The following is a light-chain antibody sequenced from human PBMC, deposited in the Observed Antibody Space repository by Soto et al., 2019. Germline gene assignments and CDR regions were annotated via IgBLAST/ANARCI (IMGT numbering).Light chain of an antibody. J-gene: IGKJ1*01. CDR3: LQHNDYPPT. V-gene: IGKV1-17*01. CDR2: AAS. CDR1: QDIRND. Sequence: DIQMTQSPSSLSASVGDRVTITCRASQDIRNDLGWYQQKTGKAPKRLIYAASSLQSGVPSRLSGSGSGKEFTLTISSLQPEDYATYYCLQHNDYPPTCGQGTKVEI.